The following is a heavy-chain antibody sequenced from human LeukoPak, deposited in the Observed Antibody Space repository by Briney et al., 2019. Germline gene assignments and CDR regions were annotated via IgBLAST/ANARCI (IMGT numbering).Heavy chain of an antibody. CDR3: AKRGSEVGETVAPGDY. V-gene: IGHV3-30*04. CDR1: GSTFSRYG. CDR2: ISYDGSNK. D-gene: IGHD1-26*01. Sequence: GGSLRLSCAASGSTFSRYGMHWVRQAPGKGLEWVTAISYDGSNKYYADSVKGRFTISRDNSKNTLYLQMNSLRAEDTAVYYCAKRGSEVGETVAPGDYWGQGTLVTVSS. J-gene: IGHJ4*02.